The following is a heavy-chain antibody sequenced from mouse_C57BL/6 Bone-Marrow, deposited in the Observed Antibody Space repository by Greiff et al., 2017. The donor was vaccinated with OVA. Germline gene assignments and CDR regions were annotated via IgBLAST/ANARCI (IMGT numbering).Heavy chain of an antibody. CDR3: GTGRYFDY. J-gene: IGHJ2*01. D-gene: IGHD4-1*01. CDR1: GYAFSSSW. Sequence: VKLLESGPELVKPGASVKISCKASGYAFSSSWMNWVKQRPGKGLEWIGRIYPGDGDTNYNGKFKGKATLTADKASSTAYMQLSSLTSEDSAVYFCGTGRYFDYWGQGTTLTVSS. CDR2: IYPGDGDT. V-gene: IGHV1-82*01.